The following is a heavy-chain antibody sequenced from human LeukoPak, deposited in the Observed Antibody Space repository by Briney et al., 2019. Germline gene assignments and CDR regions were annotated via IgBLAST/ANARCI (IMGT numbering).Heavy chain of an antibody. J-gene: IGHJ4*02. CDR2: IGSGGST. CDR1: GFTFSSYA. CDR3: ARSRGSSGRYYFDY. Sequence: PGGSLRLSCAASGFTFSSYAMSWVRQAPGKGLEWVAGIGSGGSTYYADSVKGRFTISRDNSKNTLCLQMNSLRAEDTAVYYCARSRGSSGRYYFDYWGQGTLVTVSS. D-gene: IGHD6-19*01. V-gene: IGHV3-23*01.